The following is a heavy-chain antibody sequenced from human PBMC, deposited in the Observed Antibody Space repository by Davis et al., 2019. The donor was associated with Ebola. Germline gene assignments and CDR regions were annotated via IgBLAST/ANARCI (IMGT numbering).Heavy chain of an antibody. Sequence: GESLKISCAASGFTFTNAWMSWVRRAPGRGLEWVGLIKTKSDGGTTDYAAPVKGRFTISRDDSKNTLYLQMNSLKTEDTALYYCARAVNYYYYGMDVWGKGTTVTVSS. CDR2: IKTKSDGGTT. J-gene: IGHJ6*04. CDR1: GFTFTNAW. D-gene: IGHD4-17*01. V-gene: IGHV3-15*01. CDR3: ARAVNYYYYGMDV.